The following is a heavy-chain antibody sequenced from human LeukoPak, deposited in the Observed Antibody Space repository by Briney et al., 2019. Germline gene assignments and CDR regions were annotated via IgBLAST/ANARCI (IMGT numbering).Heavy chain of an antibody. Sequence: PGGSLRLSCAASGFTFDDYGMSWVRQAPGKGLEWVSGINWNGGSTGYADSVKGRFTISRDNAKNSLYLQMNSLRAEDTAVYYCATDRKYCSGGSCRAKDYWGQGTLVTVSS. V-gene: IGHV3-20*04. CDR2: INWNGGST. J-gene: IGHJ4*02. D-gene: IGHD2-15*01. CDR1: GFTFDDYG. CDR3: ATDRKYCSGGSCRAKDY.